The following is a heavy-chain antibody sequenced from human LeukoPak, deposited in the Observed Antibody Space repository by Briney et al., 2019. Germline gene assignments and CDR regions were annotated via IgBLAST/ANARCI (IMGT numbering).Heavy chain of an antibody. V-gene: IGHV3-7*01. D-gene: IGHD3-22*01. CDR3: ARASSQPGYYESDYYYMDV. Sequence: PGGSLRLSCAASGFTFSNYWMSWVRQAPGKGLEWVASIKEDGSEKYYADSVKGRFTISRDNAKNSLYLQMNSLRAEDTAVYYCARASSQPGYYESDYYYMDVWGKGTTVTVSS. J-gene: IGHJ6*03. CDR1: GFTFSNYW. CDR2: IKEDGSEK.